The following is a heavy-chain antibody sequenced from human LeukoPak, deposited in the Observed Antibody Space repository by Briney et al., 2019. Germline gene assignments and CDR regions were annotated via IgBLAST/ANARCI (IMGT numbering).Heavy chain of an antibody. Sequence: GGSLRLSCAVSGFTINDYWMHWVRQVPGQGLAWVSHINGDGSSTTYADSVKGRFTISRDDARNTVYLQMTSLRAEDTAVYYCATDKANGMDVWGQGTTVTVSS. CDR2: INGDGSST. J-gene: IGHJ6*02. CDR3: ATDKANGMDV. CDR1: GFTINDYW. V-gene: IGHV3-74*01.